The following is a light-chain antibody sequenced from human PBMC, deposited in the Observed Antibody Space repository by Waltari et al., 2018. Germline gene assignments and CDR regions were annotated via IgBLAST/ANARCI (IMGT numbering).Light chain of an antibody. CDR3: QAWDSSPHVV. V-gene: IGLV3-1*01. Sequence: SYELTQPPSVSVSPGQTVSITCSGDKVGDKNLCWYQQKPGQSPTLVIYQNNMRPSGIPERFSGSNSGNTATLTISGTQPMDGADYYCQAWDSSPHVVFGGGTKLTVL. J-gene: IGLJ2*01. CDR1: KVGDKN. CDR2: QNN.